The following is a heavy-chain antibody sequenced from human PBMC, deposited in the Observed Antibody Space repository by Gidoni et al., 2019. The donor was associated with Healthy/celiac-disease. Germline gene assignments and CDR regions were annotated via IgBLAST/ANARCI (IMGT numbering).Heavy chain of an antibody. V-gene: IGHV3-53*02. CDR3: AREEVRAAAGLHYYYGMDV. CDR2: SYSGGST. Sequence: EVQLVETGGGLIQPGGSMRLYCAATGLTVSSTYMSWIRKVPGKGLEWVSVSYSGGSTYYADSVNGRFTISRDNSKNTLYLQMNSLRAEDTAVYYGAREEVRAAAGLHYYYGMDVWGQGTTVTVSS. CDR1: GLTVSSTY. D-gene: IGHD6-13*01. J-gene: IGHJ6*02.